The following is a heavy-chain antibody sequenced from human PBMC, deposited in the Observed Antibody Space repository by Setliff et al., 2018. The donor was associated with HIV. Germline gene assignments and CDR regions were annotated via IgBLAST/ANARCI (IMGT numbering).Heavy chain of an antibody. Sequence: SETLSLTCSVSGYSITSGYYWGWIRQPPGKGLEWIGSIHHSGSTYYNPSLRSRVTVSVDPSKNQFSLKLTSVTVADTAVYYCARLARSSNYYVYFDNWGQGTLVTVSS. V-gene: IGHV4-38-2*02. CDR1: GYSITSGYY. J-gene: IGHJ4*02. D-gene: IGHD3-22*01. CDR2: IHHSGST. CDR3: ARLARSSNYYVYFDN.